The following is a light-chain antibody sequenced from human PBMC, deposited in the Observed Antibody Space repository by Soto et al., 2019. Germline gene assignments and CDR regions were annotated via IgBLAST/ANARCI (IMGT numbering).Light chain of an antibody. V-gene: IGKV3-11*01. J-gene: IGKJ1*01. CDR2: DIS. CDR3: QQYGSSPGT. Sequence: EFVLTQSPATLSLSPGEGATLSCRASQSVNSYLAWYQQKPGQAPRLLIYDISNRATGIPARFSASGSGTAFTLTISSLQPEDFAVYYCQQYGSSPGTFGQGTKGGYQ. CDR1: QSVNSY.